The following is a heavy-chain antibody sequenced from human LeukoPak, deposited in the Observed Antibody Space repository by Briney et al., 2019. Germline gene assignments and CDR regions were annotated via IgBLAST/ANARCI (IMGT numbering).Heavy chain of an antibody. D-gene: IGHD1-26*01. CDR1: GYTFTSYY. Sequence: ASVKVSCKASGYTFTSYYMHWVRQAAGQGLEGMGLINPTGGSTGHGQEFQGRITMTRDMYTSTDYMELSSLRSEETAIYYCARDNSVGDNAWWFDPWGQGTLVTVSS. CDR2: INPTGGST. CDR3: ARDNSVGDNAWWFDP. V-gene: IGHV1-46*01. J-gene: IGHJ5*02.